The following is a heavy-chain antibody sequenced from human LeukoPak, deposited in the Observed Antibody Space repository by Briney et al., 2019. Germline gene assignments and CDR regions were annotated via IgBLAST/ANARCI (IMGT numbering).Heavy chain of an antibody. CDR3: AKSVSGSSSEIFDY. Sequence: GGSLRLSCAASGITFSGSGMSWVRQAPGKGLEWVSTISGSGSNTHYADSVKGRFTISRDNAKNSLYLQMNSLRAEDMALYYCAKSVSGSSSEIFDYWGQGTLVTVSS. CDR2: ISGSGSNT. CDR1: GITFSGSG. J-gene: IGHJ4*02. D-gene: IGHD6-6*01. V-gene: IGHV3-23*01.